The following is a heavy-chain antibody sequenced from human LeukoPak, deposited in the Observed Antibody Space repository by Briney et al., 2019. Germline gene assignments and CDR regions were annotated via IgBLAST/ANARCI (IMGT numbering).Heavy chain of an antibody. V-gene: IGHV4-59*01. CDR1: GGSISSYY. Sequence: SETLSLTCTVSGGSISSYYWSWIRQPPGKGLEWIGYIYYSGGTNYNPSLKSRVTISVDTPKNQFSLKLSSVTAADTAVYYCARGPFRDSSGYYYREFDYWGQGTLVTVSS. CDR2: IYYSGGT. J-gene: IGHJ4*02. CDR3: ARGPFRDSSGYYYREFDY. D-gene: IGHD3-22*01.